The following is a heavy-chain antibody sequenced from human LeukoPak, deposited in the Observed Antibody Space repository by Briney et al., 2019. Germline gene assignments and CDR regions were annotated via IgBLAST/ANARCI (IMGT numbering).Heavy chain of an antibody. Sequence: GGSLRLSCAASGFTFSSYGMHWVRQAPGKGLEWVAVIWYDGSNKYYADSVKGRFTISRDNSKNTLYLQMNSLRAEDTAVYYCAEDSDSNAFDPWGQGTLVTVSS. V-gene: IGHV3-33*06. CDR1: GFTFSSYG. D-gene: IGHD4-11*01. CDR2: IWYDGSNK. J-gene: IGHJ5*02. CDR3: AEDSDSNAFDP.